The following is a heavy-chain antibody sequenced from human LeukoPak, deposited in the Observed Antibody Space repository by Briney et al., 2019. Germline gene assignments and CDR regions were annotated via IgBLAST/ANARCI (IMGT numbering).Heavy chain of an antibody. CDR1: GFNFDTYP. D-gene: IGHD2-2*01. CDR2: MNSGSHYK. V-gene: IGHV3-21*01. Sequence: GGSLRLSCTASGFNFDTYPMNWVRQAPGKGLEWVSSMNSGSHYKEYAHSVKGRFIISRDDAKNSLYLQMNSLRAEDTAVYYCVRSTSPPQFDYWGQGILVSVSS. CDR3: VRSTSPPQFDY. J-gene: IGHJ4*02.